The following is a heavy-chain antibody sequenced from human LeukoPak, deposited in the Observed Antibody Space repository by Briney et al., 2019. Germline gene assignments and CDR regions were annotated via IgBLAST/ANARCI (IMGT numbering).Heavy chain of an antibody. Sequence: ASAKVSCKASGYTFTGYYMHWVRQAPGQGLEWMGWINLNSGGTNYAQKFQGRVTMTRDTSINTAYMELSRLRSDDTAVYYCAINPDSSGGGSDWYFDLWGRGTLVTVSS. CDR1: GYTFTGYY. CDR2: INLNSGGT. J-gene: IGHJ2*01. V-gene: IGHV1-2*02. D-gene: IGHD3-22*01. CDR3: AINPDSSGGGSDWYFDL.